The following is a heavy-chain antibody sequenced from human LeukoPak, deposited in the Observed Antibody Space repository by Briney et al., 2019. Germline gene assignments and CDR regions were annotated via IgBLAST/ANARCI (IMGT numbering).Heavy chain of an antibody. J-gene: IGHJ5*02. Sequence: PSETLSLTCTVSGGSISSSSYYWGWIRQPPGKGLGWIGSIYYSGSAYYNPSLKSRVTISVDTSKNQFSLKLSSVTAADTAVYYCARDNYYDSSGYYYGGSTGNWFDPWGQGTLVTVSS. CDR3: ARDNYYDSSGYYYGGSTGNWFDP. CDR2: IYYSGSA. V-gene: IGHV4-39*07. CDR1: GGSISSSSYY. D-gene: IGHD3-22*01.